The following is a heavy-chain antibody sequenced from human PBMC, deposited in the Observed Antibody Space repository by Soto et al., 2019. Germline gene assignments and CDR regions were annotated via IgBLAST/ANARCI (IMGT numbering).Heavy chain of an antibody. V-gene: IGHV1-69*12. J-gene: IGHJ3*02. Sequence: QVQLVQSGTEVKKPGSSVKVSCKASGGPFSPYAISWVRQAPGQGLEWMGGIVPISGTANYAQKFQGRVTFTADESSSTAYMELSSLTYEDTAVYHCARSGVVVNAFDIWGQGTMVTVSS. D-gene: IGHD2-21*01. CDR1: GGPFSPYA. CDR3: ARSGVVVNAFDI. CDR2: IVPISGTA.